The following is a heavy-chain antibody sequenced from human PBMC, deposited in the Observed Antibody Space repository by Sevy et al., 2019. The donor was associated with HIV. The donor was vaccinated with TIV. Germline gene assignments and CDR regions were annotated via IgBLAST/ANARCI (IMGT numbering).Heavy chain of an antibody. V-gene: IGHV3-7*01. CDR1: GFTFRSYW. Sequence: GESLKISCAASGFTFRSYWMSWVRQAPGKGLEWVANIKQDGSEKYYVDSVKGRFTISRDNAKNSLYLQMNSLRAEDTAVYYCARDKGANYYDSSGYHNWFDPWGQGTLVTVSS. CDR3: ARDKGANYYDSSGYHNWFDP. D-gene: IGHD3-22*01. CDR2: IKQDGSEK. J-gene: IGHJ5*02.